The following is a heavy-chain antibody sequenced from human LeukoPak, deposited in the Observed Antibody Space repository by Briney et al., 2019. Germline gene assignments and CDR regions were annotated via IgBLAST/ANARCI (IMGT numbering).Heavy chain of an antibody. J-gene: IGHJ4*02. CDR3: AKDVGMWEKLHFFDY. CDR1: GFTLSTNA. D-gene: IGHD1-26*01. CDR2: IRGSGAST. V-gene: IGHV3-23*01. Sequence: GGSLRLSCLTSGFTLSTNAMSWVRQAPGKGLEWISGIRGSGASTYYADSVKGRFTISRDDSRNTLYLQMNSLRGEDTAVYYCAKDVGMWEKLHFFDYWGQRTLVTVSS.